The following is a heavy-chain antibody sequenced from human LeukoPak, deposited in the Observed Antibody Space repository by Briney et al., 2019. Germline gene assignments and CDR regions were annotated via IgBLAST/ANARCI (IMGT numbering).Heavy chain of an antibody. D-gene: IGHD4-17*01. CDR3: ARDDYGDYVGAFDI. V-gene: IGHV3-30*04. Sequence: GGSLRLSCAASGFTFSSYAMHWVRQAPGKGLEWVAVISYGGSNKYYADSVKGRFTISRDNSKNTLYLQMNSLRAEDTAVYYCARDDYGDYVGAFDIWGQGTMVTVSS. CDR2: ISYGGSNK. J-gene: IGHJ3*02. CDR1: GFTFSSYA.